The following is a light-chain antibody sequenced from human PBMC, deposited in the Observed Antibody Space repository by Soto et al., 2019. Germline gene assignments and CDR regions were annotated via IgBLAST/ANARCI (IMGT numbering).Light chain of an antibody. J-gene: IGLJ3*02. CDR3: HSYDSNMSGGV. CDR2: ANT. CDR1: SSNIGATFD. V-gene: IGLV1-40*01. Sequence: QSVLTQPPSVSGAPGQRVTISCTGSSSNIGATFDVHWYRQFPGTAPKVLIYANTNRPSGVPDRFSAAKSATSASLAITGLQAEDEADDYCHSYDSNMSGGVFGGGTKVTVL.